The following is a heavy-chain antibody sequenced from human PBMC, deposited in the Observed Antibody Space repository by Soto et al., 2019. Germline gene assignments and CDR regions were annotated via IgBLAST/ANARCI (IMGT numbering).Heavy chain of an antibody. V-gene: IGHV4-59*01. CDR3: ARLLGTNYDFWSGQDYYYGMHV. CDR1: GGCISSYY. D-gene: IGHD3-3*01. CDR2: IYYSGST. J-gene: IGHJ6*02. Sequence: SETLSLTCTVSGGCISSYYWSWIRQPPGKGLEWIGYIYYSGSTNYNPSLKSRVTISVDTSKNQFSLKLSSVTAADTAVYYCARLLGTNYDFWSGQDYYYGMHVSGQGTTVT.